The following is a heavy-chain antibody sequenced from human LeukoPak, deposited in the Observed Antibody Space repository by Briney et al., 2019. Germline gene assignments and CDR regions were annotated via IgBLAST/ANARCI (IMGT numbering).Heavy chain of an antibody. CDR2: IIPIFGTA. D-gene: IGHD3-3*01. Sequence: SVKVSCKASGGTFSSYAISRVRQAPGQGLEWMGGIIPIFGTANYAQKFQGRVTITADESTSTAYMELSSLRSEDTAVYYCARAGSSYDFWSGYYSVGLDYWGQGTLVTVSS. V-gene: IGHV1-69*13. CDR1: GGTFSSYA. CDR3: ARAGSSYDFWSGYYSVGLDY. J-gene: IGHJ4*02.